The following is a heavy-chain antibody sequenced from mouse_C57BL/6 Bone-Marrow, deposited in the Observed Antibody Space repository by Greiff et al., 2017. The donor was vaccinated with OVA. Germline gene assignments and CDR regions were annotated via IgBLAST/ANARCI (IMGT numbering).Heavy chain of an antibody. J-gene: IGHJ4*01. Sequence: EVMLVESGGDLVKPGGSLKLSCAASGFTFSSYGMSWVRQTPDKRLEWVATISSGGSYTYYPDSVKGRFTISRDNAKNTLYLQMSSLKSEDTAMYYCARQGYYGSSPRDAMDYWGQGTSVTVSS. V-gene: IGHV5-6*01. CDR1: GFTFSSYG. D-gene: IGHD1-1*01. CDR2: ISSGGSYT. CDR3: ARQGYYGSSPRDAMDY.